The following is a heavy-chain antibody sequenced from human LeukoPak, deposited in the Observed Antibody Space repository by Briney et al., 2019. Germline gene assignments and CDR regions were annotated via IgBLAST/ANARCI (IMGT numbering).Heavy chain of an antibody. CDR3: ATGYYYDSSGYYLLDY. CDR1: GFTFSSYA. J-gene: IGHJ4*02. CDR2: ISYDGSNK. D-gene: IGHD3-22*01. V-gene: IGHV3-30-3*01. Sequence: GGSLRLSCAASGFTFSSYAMHWVRQAPGKGLEWVAVISYDGSNKYYADSVKGRFTISRDNSKNTLYLQMNSLRAEDTAVYYCATGYYYDSSGYYLLDYWGQGTLVTVSS.